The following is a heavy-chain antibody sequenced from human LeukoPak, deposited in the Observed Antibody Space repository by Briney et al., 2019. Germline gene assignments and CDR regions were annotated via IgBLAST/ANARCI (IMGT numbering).Heavy chain of an antibody. CDR1: GFTFSTYV. Sequence: GGSLRLSCVTSGFTFSTYVMSWVRKFPGKGLEWLSSIGTSGATTTYADSVKGRFTISRDNSENALYLQMNSLRVEDTAEYYCARIERCDYWGQGTLVTVSS. CDR2: IGTSGATT. J-gene: IGHJ4*02. V-gene: IGHV3-23*01. CDR3: ARIERCDY.